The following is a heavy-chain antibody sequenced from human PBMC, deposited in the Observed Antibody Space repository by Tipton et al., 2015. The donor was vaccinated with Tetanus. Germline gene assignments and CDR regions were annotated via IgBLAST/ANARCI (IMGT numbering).Heavy chain of an antibody. Sequence: LRLSCTVSGGSISSFYWTWIRQPPGKGLEWIGYIFDTGSTNYNPSLKSRVTISVDTSKNQFSLKLSSVTAADTAVYYCARGGIAAAGGGLDYWGQGTLVTVSS. CDR2: IFDTGST. J-gene: IGHJ4*02. CDR3: ARGGIAAAGGGLDY. D-gene: IGHD6-13*01. V-gene: IGHV4-59*01. CDR1: GGSISSFY.